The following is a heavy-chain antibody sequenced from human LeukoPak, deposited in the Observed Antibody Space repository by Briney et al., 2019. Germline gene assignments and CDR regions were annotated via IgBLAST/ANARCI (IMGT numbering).Heavy chain of an antibody. CDR2: IYYSGST. Sequence: PSETLSLTCTVSGGSVSSGSYYWSWIRQPPGKGLEWIGYIYYSGSTNYNPSLKSRVTISVDTSKNQFSLKLSSVTAADTAVYYCATDGKYYSSGDYWGQGTLVTVSS. J-gene: IGHJ4*02. D-gene: IGHD6-19*01. CDR1: GGSVSSGSYY. CDR3: ATDGKYYSSGDY. V-gene: IGHV4-61*01.